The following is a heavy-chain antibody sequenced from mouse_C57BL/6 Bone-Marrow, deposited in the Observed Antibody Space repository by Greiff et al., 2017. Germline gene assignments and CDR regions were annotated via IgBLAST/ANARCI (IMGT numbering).Heavy chain of an antibody. J-gene: IGHJ3*01. CDR3: ARKVRRIFAY. CDR2: INPSTGGT. CDR1: GYSFTGYY. Sequence: VHVKQSGPELVKPGASVKISCKASGYSFTGYYMNWVKQSPEKSLEWIGEINPSTGGTTYNQKFKAKATLTVDKSSSTAYMQLKSLTSEDSAVYYCARKVRRIFAYGGQGTLVTVTA. V-gene: IGHV1-42*01. D-gene: IGHD1-3*01.